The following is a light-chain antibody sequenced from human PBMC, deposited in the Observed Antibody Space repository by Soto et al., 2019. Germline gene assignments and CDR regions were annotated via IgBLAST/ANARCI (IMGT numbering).Light chain of an antibody. J-gene: IGKJ1*01. CDR1: QSIGSW. CDR2: KAS. V-gene: IGKV1-5*03. CDR3: QLYNSYLWR. Sequence: EIQMTQSPSTLSASVGDRFAITCLASQSIGSWVAWYQQKPGKAPKVLISKASTLESGVTARFSGSGSGTEFTLTISSLQPDDVATYYCQLYNSYLWRFGQVTKVEIK.